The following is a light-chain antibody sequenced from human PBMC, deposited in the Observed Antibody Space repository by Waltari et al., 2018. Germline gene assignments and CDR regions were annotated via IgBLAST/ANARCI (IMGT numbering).Light chain of an antibody. J-gene: IGLJ2*01. Sequence: NFMLTQPHSVSESPGKTVTISCTRRRGSIASHSVQWYRQRPGTSPTTVIYEYNQRPSGVPDRFSGSIDSSSNSASLTISGLKTEDEADYYCQSYDSSSVVFGGGTKMTVL. CDR2: EYN. CDR3: QSYDSSSVV. V-gene: IGLV6-57*01. CDR1: RGSIASHS.